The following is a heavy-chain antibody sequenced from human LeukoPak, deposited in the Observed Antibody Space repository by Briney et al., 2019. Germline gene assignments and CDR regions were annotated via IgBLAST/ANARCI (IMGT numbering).Heavy chain of an antibody. D-gene: IGHD6-13*01. CDR2: ILFDESNK. V-gene: IGHV3-30*03. CDR1: GFTFGSYA. CDR3: ATELRIAATGYLFAFDI. J-gene: IGHJ3*02. Sequence: GRSLRLSCAASGFTFGSYAMHWVRQAPGKGLEWVALILFDESNKYYADSVKGRFTISRDNYKNTLYLQMNSLRAEDTAVYYCATELRIAATGYLFAFDIWGQGTMVTVSS.